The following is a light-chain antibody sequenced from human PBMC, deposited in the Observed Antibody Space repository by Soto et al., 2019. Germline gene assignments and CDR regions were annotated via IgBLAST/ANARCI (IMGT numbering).Light chain of an antibody. Sequence: EIVLTQSPATLFLSPGERATLSCRASQSISSYLAWYQQKPAQAPRLLIYDASNRATGIPARFSGSGSGTDFTLTISSLEPEDFAVYYCQQRSNWPLTFGGGTKVEIK. CDR3: QQRSNWPLT. V-gene: IGKV3-11*01. CDR1: QSISSY. CDR2: DAS. J-gene: IGKJ4*01.